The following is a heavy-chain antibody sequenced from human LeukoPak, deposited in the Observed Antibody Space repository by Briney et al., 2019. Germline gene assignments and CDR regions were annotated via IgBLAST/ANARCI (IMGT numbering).Heavy chain of an antibody. J-gene: IGHJ4*02. CDR3: ARHEIGSTITGTTADFEY. CDR1: GFTFSSYG. D-gene: IGHD1-14*01. V-gene: IGHV3-30*03. CDR2: ISYDGSNK. Sequence: GGPLRLSCAASGFTFSSYGMHWVRQAPGKGLEWVAVISYDGSNKYYADSVKGRFTISRDNSKNTLYLQMNSLRAEDTAVYYCARHEIGSTITGTTADFEYWGQGTLVTVSS.